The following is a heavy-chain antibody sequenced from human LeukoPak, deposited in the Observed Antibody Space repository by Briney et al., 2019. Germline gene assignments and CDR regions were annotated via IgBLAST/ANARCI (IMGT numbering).Heavy chain of an antibody. CDR2: ISYDGSNK. Sequence: GGSLRLSCAASGFTFSSYGMHWVRQAPGKGLEWVAVISYDGSNKYYADSVKGRFTISRDNSKNTLYLQMNSLRAEDTAVYYCTRDPLYYYGSGSYEDYWGQGTLVTVSS. D-gene: IGHD3-10*01. CDR1: GFTFSSYG. J-gene: IGHJ4*02. CDR3: TRDPLYYYGSGSYEDY. V-gene: IGHV3-30*03.